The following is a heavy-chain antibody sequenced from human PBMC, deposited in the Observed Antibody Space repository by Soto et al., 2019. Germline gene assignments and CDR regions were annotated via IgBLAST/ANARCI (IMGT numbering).Heavy chain of an antibody. CDR1: GFTFSSYA. D-gene: IGHD6-19*01. CDR3: ARDGAYSSGWYSYYYYCMDV. CDR2: ISYDGSNK. J-gene: IGHJ6*02. V-gene: IGHV3-30-3*01. Sequence: QVQLVESGGGVVQPGRSLRLSCAASGFTFSSYAMHWVRQAPGKGLEWVAVISYDGSNKYYADSVKGRFTISRDNSKNTLYLQMNSLRAEDTAVYYCARDGAYSSGWYSYYYYCMDVWGQGTTVTVAS.